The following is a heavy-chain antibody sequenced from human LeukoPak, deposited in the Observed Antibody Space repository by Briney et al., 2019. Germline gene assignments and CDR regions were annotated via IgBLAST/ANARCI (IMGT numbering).Heavy chain of an antibody. V-gene: IGHV5-51*01. CDR1: GYSFTSYW. CDR3: ARLATTVTPYYFDY. D-gene: IGHD4-17*01. CDR2: IYPGDSDT. J-gene: IGHJ4*02. Sequence: GESLQISCQGSGYSFTSYWIGWVRQMPGKGLEWMGSIYPGDSDTRYSPSFQGQVTISADKSISTAYLQWSSLKASDTAMYYCARLATTVTPYYFDYWGQGTLVTVSS.